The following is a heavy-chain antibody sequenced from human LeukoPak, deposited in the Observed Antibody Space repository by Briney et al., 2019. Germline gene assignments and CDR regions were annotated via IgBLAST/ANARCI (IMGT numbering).Heavy chain of an antibody. CDR2: INTNSGGK. CDR1: GYTFTGYY. Sequence: ASVKVSCKASGYTFTGYYMHWVRQAPGQGLEWMGWINTNSGGKNYAQKFQGRVTMTRDTSISTAYMEMSRLRSDDTAVYYCARFFHYLVTSSGCAFDIWGQGTMVTVSS. CDR3: ARFFHYLVTSSGCAFDI. D-gene: IGHD4-23*01. V-gene: IGHV1-2*02. J-gene: IGHJ3*02.